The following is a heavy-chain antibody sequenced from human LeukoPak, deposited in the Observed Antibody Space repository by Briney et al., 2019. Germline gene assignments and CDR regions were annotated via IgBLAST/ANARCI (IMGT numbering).Heavy chain of an antibody. J-gene: IGHJ3*02. CDR1: GGSISSYY. CDR2: IYTSGST. CDR3: ARGQWELPDDAFDI. Sequence: PSETLSLTCTVSGGSISSYYWSWIRQPAGKGLEWIGRIYTSGSTNYNPSLKSRVTMSVDTSKNQFSLKLSSVTAADTAVYYCARGQWELPDDAFDIWGQGTMVTVSS. D-gene: IGHD1-26*01. V-gene: IGHV4-4*07.